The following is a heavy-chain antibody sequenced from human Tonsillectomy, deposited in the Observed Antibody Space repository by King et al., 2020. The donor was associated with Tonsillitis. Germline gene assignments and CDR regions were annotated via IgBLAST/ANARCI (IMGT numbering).Heavy chain of an antibody. D-gene: IGHD4-17*01. V-gene: IGHV2-26*01. J-gene: IGHJ6*02. CDR2: IFSNDEK. CDR1: GFSLSNARMG. Sequence: TLKESGPVLVKPTETLTLTCTVSGFSLSNARMGVSWIRQPPGKALEWLAHIFSNDEKSYSTSLKSRLTISKDTSKSQVGLTMTNMDPVETATYYCARVTTVTKSYYYYGMDVWGQGTTVTVSS. CDR3: ARVTTVTKSYYYYGMDV.